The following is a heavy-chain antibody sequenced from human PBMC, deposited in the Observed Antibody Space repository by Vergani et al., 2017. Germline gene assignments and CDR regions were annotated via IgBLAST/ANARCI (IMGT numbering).Heavy chain of an antibody. CDR1: SESFSKYY. CDR3: ARHDSGHYDASYYGLDV. CDR2: INQSGIT. J-gene: IGHJ6*02. V-gene: IGHV4-34*02. D-gene: IGHD3-16*01. Sequence: QVQLQQWGAGLLKPSETLSLSCAVYSESFSKYYWSWIRQPPGKGLEWIGEINQSGITNYNPSLKSRVSISVDASKNQFSLKLSSVTAADSAVYYCARHDSGHYDASYYGLDVWGQGTTVTVSS.